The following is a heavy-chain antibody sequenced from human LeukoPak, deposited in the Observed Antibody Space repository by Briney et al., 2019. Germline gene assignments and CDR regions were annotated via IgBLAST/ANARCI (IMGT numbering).Heavy chain of an antibody. J-gene: IGHJ4*02. CDR1: GGSISSYY. CDR3: ATPRGSGSYYETYYDY. CDR2: IYYSGSI. V-gene: IGHV4-39*07. D-gene: IGHD3-10*01. Sequence: SETLSLTCTVSGGSISSYYWGWIRQPPGKGLEWIGSIYYSGSIYYNPSLKSRVTISVDTSKNQFSLKLSSVTAADTAVYYCATPRGSGSYYETYYDYWGQGTLVTVSS.